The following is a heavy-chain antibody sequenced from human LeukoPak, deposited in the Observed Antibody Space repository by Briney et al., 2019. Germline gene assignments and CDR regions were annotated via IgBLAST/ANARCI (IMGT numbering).Heavy chain of an antibody. V-gene: IGHV4-39*01. CDR1: GGSISSSSYY. D-gene: IGHD2-15*01. CDR3: ARSPLDGGARAFDI. Sequence: SETLSLTCTVSGGSISSSSYYWGWIRQPPGKGLEWIGSIYYSGSTYYNPSLRSRVTISVDTSKNQFSLKLSSVTAADTAVYYCARSPLDGGARAFDIWGQGTMVTVSS. CDR2: IYYSGST. J-gene: IGHJ3*02.